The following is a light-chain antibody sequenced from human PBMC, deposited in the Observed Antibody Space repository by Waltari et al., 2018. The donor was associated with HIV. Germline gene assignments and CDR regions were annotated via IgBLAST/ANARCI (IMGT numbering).Light chain of an antibody. CDR1: SSDVGSINL. J-gene: IGLJ1*01. Sequence: QSALTKPASVSGSPGQSITISCTGTSSDVGSINLVSWYQKHPGKAPKVLIYEGSKRPSGVSNRFSGSKSGNTASLTISGLQAEDEADYYCCSYTGSSTRRPYVFGTGTKVTVL. CDR3: CSYTGSSTRRPYV. CDR2: EGS. V-gene: IGLV2-23*01.